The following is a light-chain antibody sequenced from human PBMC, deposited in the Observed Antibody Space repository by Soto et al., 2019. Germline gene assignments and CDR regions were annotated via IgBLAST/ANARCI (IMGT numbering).Light chain of an antibody. CDR3: QQSFSATLT. V-gene: IGKV1-39*01. J-gene: IGKJ4*01. Sequence: DLQMTQSPSSLTESVVGRVNITGRASQNIKKYLNWYRQKPGKAPELLIYTASSLQVGLPSRFSGSGSGTDFSLNINSLQPEDSAIYFCQQSFSATLTVGGGTQVDI. CDR2: TAS. CDR1: QNIKKY.